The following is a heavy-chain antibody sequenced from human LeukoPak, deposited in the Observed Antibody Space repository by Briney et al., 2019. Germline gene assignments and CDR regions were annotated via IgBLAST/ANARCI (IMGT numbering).Heavy chain of an antibody. D-gene: IGHD6-13*01. Sequence: SQTLSLTCAISGDSVSSNSAAWNWIRQSPSRGLEWLGRTYYRSKWYNDYAVSVKSRITINPDTSKNQFSLQLNSVTPEDTAVYYCARDLNPTYSSSWYRPYDAFDIWGQGTMVTVSS. J-gene: IGHJ3*02. CDR1: GDSVSSNSAA. CDR3: ARDLNPTYSSSWYRPYDAFDI. V-gene: IGHV6-1*01. CDR2: TYYRSKWYN.